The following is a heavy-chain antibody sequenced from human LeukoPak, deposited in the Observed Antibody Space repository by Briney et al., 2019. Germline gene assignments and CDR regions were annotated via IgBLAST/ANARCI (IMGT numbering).Heavy chain of an antibody. V-gene: IGHV3-53*01. Sequence: PGGSLRLSCAASGFTFSSYSMNWVRQAPGKGLEWVSVIYSGGSTYYADSVKGRFTISRDNSKNTLYLQMNSLRAEDTAVYYCARSPPRGDFDYRGQGTLVTVSS. CDR3: ARSPPRGDFDY. CDR1: GFTFSSYS. J-gene: IGHJ4*02. CDR2: IYSGGST. D-gene: IGHD3-10*01.